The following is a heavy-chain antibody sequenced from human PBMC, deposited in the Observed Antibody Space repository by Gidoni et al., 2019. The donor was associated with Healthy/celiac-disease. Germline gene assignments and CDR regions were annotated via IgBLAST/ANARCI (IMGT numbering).Heavy chain of an antibody. CDR3: ATGGGHYGSGSYYNVDWYFDL. CDR1: GGSISSGSYY. J-gene: IGHJ2*01. CDR2: IYTSGSP. D-gene: IGHD3-10*01. V-gene: IGHV4-61*02. Sequence: QVQLQESGPGLVKPSQTLSLTCTVSGGSISSGSYYWSWIRQPAGKGLEWIGRIYTSGSPNYNPSRKSRVTISVDTSKNQFSLKLSSVTAADTAVYYCATGGGHYGSGSYYNVDWYFDLWGRGTLVTVSS.